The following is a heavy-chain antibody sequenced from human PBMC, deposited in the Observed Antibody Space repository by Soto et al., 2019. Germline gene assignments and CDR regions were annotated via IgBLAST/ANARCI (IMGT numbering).Heavy chain of an antibody. V-gene: IGHV1-46*01. D-gene: IGHD7-27*01. CDR2: INPNDGSP. CDR1: GYAFTMYY. CDR3: ARDRGDNTLKP. J-gene: IGHJ5*01. Sequence: ASVKVSCKSFGYAFTMYYIHWVRLAPGQGPEWMGTINPNDGSPTYGQKYQGRVTMTSDTSTSTIYMKLSSLRSEDTAIYYCARDRGDNTLKPWGQGTLVTVSS.